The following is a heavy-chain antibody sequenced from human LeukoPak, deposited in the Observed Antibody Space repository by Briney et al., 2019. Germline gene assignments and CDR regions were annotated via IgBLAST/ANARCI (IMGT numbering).Heavy chain of an antibody. D-gene: IGHD6-19*01. V-gene: IGHV3-7*03. Sequence: GGSLRLSCAVSGFNFSVHWMDWVRQAPGKGLEWVGHIKTDGSETYYVDSLKGRFSISRDNTNNALYLQMNSLRVEDTAVYYCAKNNGWFHLAQWGQGTLVTVSS. CDR2: IKTDGSET. CDR1: GFNFSVHW. CDR3: AKNNGWFHLAQ. J-gene: IGHJ4*02.